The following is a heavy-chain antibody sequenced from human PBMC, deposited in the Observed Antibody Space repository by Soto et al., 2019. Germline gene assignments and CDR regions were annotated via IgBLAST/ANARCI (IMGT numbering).Heavy chain of an antibody. J-gene: IGHJ4*02. CDR3: ARDSGIAASYYFDY. CDR2: INPSGGST. Sequence: GASVKVSCKASGYTFTIYYMHWVRQAPGQGLEWMGIINPSGGSTSYAQKFQGRVTMTRHTSTSTVYMELSSLRPEDTAVYYCARDSGIAASYYFDYWGQGTLVTVSS. CDR1: GYTFTIYY. V-gene: IGHV1-46*01. D-gene: IGHD6-13*01.